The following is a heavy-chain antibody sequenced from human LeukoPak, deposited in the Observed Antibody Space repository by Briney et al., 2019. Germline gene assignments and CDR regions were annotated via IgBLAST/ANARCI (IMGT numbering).Heavy chain of an antibody. Sequence: ASVKVSCKASGYTFTGYYMHWVRQAPGQGLEWMGWINPNSGGTNYAQKFQGRVTMTRDTSISTAYMELSRLRSDETAVYYCARVWAYYYYGSGSIVDDAFDIWGQGTMVTVSS. CDR2: INPNSGGT. D-gene: IGHD3-10*01. J-gene: IGHJ3*02. CDR3: ARVWAYYYYGSGSIVDDAFDI. V-gene: IGHV1-2*02. CDR1: GYTFTGYY.